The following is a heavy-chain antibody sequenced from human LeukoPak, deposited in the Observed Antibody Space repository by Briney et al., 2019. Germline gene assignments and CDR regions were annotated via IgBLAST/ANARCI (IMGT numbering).Heavy chain of an antibody. D-gene: IGHD3-3*01. CDR1: GFTFSSYW. CDR3: ARDGGTYYDFWSGYYTTGWFDP. Sequence: GGSLRLSCAASGFTFSSYWMSWVRQAPGKGLEWVANIKQDGSEKYYVDSVKGRFTISRDNAKNSLYLQMNSLRAEDTAVYYCARDGGTYYDFWSGYYTTGWFDPWGQGTLVTVSS. J-gene: IGHJ5*02. V-gene: IGHV3-7*01. CDR2: IKQDGSEK.